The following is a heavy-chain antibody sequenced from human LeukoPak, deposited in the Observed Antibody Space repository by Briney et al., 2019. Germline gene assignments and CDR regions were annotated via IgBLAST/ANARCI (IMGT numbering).Heavy chain of an antibody. Sequence: PGGSLRLSCAASGFTFSNYAIHWVRQAPGKGLEWVAVISYDGTNKYYADSVKGRFTISRDNSKNTLYLQMNSLRAEDTAVYYCVRDFQEGDRLWFQEPNWGKIGIWGQGTMVTVSS. J-gene: IGHJ3*02. D-gene: IGHD7-27*01. CDR3: VRDFQEGDRLWFQEPNWGKIGI. CDR1: GFTFSNYA. V-gene: IGHV3-30-3*01. CDR2: ISYDGTNK.